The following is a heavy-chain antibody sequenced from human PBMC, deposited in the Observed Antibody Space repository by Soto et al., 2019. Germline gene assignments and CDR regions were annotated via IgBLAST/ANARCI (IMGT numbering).Heavy chain of an antibody. CDR3: ARGTLYYYDSSGYLDY. J-gene: IGHJ4*02. V-gene: IGHV1-69*13. CDR1: GGSFNTYA. Sequence: SVKVSCKASGGSFNTYAISWVRQAPGLGLEWMGGIIPVFGRVTYAQKFQGRVTITADDSTSTAYMELSRLRSDDTAIYYCARGTLYYYDSSGYLDYWGQGPWSPSPQ. CDR2: IIPVFGRV. D-gene: IGHD3-22*01.